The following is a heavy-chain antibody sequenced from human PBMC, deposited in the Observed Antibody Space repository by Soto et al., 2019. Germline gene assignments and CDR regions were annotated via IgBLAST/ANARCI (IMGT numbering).Heavy chain of an antibody. Sequence: LPLNCTASGGSISKYYWSWIRQPPGKGLEWIGYIYYSGSTNYNPSLKSRVTISVDTSKNQLSLKLSSVTAADTAVYYCARRYGYYFDYWGQGTLVTVSS. CDR2: IYYSGST. D-gene: IGHD4-17*01. CDR1: GGSISKYY. CDR3: ARRYGYYFDY. J-gene: IGHJ4*02. V-gene: IGHV4-59*08.